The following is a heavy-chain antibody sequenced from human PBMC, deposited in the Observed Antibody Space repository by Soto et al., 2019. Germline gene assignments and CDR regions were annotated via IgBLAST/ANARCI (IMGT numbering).Heavy chain of an antibody. Sequence: PSETLSLTCSVSSASLSSSTYYWSWIRQPPGRGPEWIGSIYYSGNTYYKPSLKSRVSISIDTSRNQFSLKLTSVTAADTGVYYCASSSPFHIWAPGTLVTVSS. CDR1: SASLSSSTYY. CDR3: ASSSPFHI. V-gene: IGHV4-39*01. D-gene: IGHD6-6*01. J-gene: IGHJ4*02. CDR2: IYYSGNT.